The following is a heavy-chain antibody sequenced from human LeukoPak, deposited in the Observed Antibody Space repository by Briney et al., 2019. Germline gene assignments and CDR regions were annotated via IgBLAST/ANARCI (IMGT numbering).Heavy chain of an antibody. V-gene: IGHV4-61*09. D-gene: IGHD6-19*01. J-gene: IGHJ4*02. CDR3: ARPTIYSSGWYN. Sequence: PSETLSLTCTVSGASISSGSYYWSWIRQPAGKGLEWIGHIYTSGSTNFNPSLKSRVTISVDTSKNQFSLKLSSVTAADTAVYYCARPTIYSSGWYNWGQGTLVTVSS. CDR2: IYTSGST. CDR1: GASISSGSYY.